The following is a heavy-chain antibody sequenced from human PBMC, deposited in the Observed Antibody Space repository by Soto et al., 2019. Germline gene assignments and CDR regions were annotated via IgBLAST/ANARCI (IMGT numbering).Heavy chain of an antibody. V-gene: IGHV1-2*02. CDR2: INPKSGGT. CDR3: ARDLAKGGVSAGFDY. CDR1: GYTFTVYY. Sequence: ASVKVSCKASGYTFTVYYMHWVRQAPGQGLELMGWINPKSGGTMYPQKFQGRVTMTWDTPISTAYMALTRLRSDDTAVYYCARDLAKGGVSAGFDYWGQGTLVTVSS. D-gene: IGHD2-8*01. J-gene: IGHJ4*02.